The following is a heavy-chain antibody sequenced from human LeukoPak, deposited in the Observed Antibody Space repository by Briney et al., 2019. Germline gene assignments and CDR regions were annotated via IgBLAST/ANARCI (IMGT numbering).Heavy chain of an antibody. D-gene: IGHD6-19*01. CDR2: INPNSGGT. CDR1: GYTFTGYY. V-gene: IGHV1-2*02. Sequence: GASVKVSCKASGYTFTGYYMHWVRQAPGQGLEWMGWINPNSGGTNYAQKFQGRVTMTRDTSISTAYMELSRLKSDDTAVYYCARALTRYSTAWYGYWGQGTLVTVSS. CDR3: ARALTRYSTAWYGY. J-gene: IGHJ4*02.